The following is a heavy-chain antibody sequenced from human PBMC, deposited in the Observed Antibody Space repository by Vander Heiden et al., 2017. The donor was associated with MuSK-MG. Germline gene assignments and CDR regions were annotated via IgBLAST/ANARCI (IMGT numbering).Heavy chain of an antibody. CDR1: GFPFSSYA. V-gene: IGHV3-21*01. J-gene: IGHJ4*02. CDR3: ARDHYCGSGQRFDY. Sequence: ELQLVEPGGGLVKPGGSLRLSCAASGFPFSSYAMNWVRQAPGQGLEWVSTISSSSTYIYYADSVKGRFNISRDDGKDTVYLQMNRLRIEDTAVYYCARDHYCGSGQRFDYWGQGTLVTVSS. CDR2: ISSSSTYI. D-gene: IGHD3-10*01.